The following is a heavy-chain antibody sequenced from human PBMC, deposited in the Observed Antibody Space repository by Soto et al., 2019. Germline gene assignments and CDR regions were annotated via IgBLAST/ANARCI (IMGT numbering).Heavy chain of an antibody. Sequence: QLQLQESGPGLVKPSETLSLTCTVSGGSISSSSYYWGWIRQPPGKGLEWFGSIYYSGSTYYNPSLESRVPIPVDTSTNPFSLKLSSVPAADTAVYYCARFVYDNSGYRPGWGQGTLVTVSS. CDR3: ARFVYDNSGYRPG. J-gene: IGHJ4*02. CDR1: GGSISSSSYY. CDR2: IYYSGST. V-gene: IGHV4-39*01. D-gene: IGHD3-22*01.